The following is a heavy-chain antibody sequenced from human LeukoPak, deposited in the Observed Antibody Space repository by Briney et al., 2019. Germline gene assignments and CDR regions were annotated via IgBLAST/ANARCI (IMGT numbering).Heavy chain of an antibody. CDR3: ARTTVTMSRRFDP. CDR2: INHSGST. V-gene: IGHV4-34*01. Sequence: SETLSLTCAVYGGSFSGYYWSWIRQPPGKGLEWIGEINHSGSTNYNPSLKSRVTISVDTSKNQFSLKLSSVTAADTAVYYCARTTVTMSRRFDPWGQGTLVTVSS. CDR1: GGSFSGYY. D-gene: IGHD4-17*01. J-gene: IGHJ5*02.